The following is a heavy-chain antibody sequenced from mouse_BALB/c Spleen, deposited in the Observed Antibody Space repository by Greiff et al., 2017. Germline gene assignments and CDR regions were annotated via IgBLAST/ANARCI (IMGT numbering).Heavy chain of an antibody. CDR1: GYTFTSYW. CDR2: IDPSDSET. D-gene: IGHD3-1*01. V-gene: IGHV1-69*02. Sequence: QVQLQQPGAELVKPGAPVKLSCKASGYTFTSYWMNWVKQRPGRGLEWIGRIDPSDSETHYNQKFKDKATLTVDKSSSTAYIQLSSLTSEDSAVYYCARSGGGYFDVWGAGTTVTVSS. J-gene: IGHJ1*01. CDR3: ARSGGGYFDV.